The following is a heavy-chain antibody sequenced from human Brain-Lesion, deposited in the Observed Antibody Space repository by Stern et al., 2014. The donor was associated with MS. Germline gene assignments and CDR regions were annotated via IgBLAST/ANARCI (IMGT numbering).Heavy chain of an antibody. D-gene: IGHD2-2*01. Sequence: QVQLGQSGPGLVKPSQTLSLSCTVSGGSISSGGYYWSWIRQPAGKGLEWIGRIFNSGSTSYNPSLKSRVTISIDTPKNHFSLRLNSMTAADTAVYYCARGRVVPGFQYYATDVWGQGTTVIVSS. CDR3: ARGRVVPGFQYYATDV. J-gene: IGHJ6*02. V-gene: IGHV4-61*02. CDR1: GGSISSGGYY. CDR2: IFNSGST.